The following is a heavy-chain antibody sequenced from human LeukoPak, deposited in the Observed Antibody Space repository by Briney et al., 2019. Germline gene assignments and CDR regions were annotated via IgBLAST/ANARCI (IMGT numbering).Heavy chain of an antibody. CDR3: AKVAKYYYGSETYYFFEH. J-gene: IGHJ4*02. V-gene: IGHV4-34*01. CDR2: INHSGST. D-gene: IGHD3-10*01. CDR1: GGSFSGYY. Sequence: SEALSLTCAVYGGSFSGYYWNWIRQSPGKGLEWIGEINHSGSTNYNPSLKSRVTVSVDTSKKRFSLKLSSVTAEDTAVYYCAKVAKYYYGSETYYFFEHWGQGTPVTASS.